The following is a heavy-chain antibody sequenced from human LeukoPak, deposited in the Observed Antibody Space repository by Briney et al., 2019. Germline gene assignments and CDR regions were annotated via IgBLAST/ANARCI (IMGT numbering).Heavy chain of an antibody. CDR1: GFTFSSYA. CDR2: ISNSGDTT. D-gene: IGHD1-26*01. CDR3: AIGWELHRFGH. J-gene: IGHJ5*02. Sequence: GGSLRLSCAASGFTFSSYAMNWVRQAPGKGPEWVSGISNSGDTTYYADSVKGRFPISRDNSKNTLYLQMDSLRAEDTAVYYCAIGWELHRFGHWGRGTLVTVSS. V-gene: IGHV3-23*01.